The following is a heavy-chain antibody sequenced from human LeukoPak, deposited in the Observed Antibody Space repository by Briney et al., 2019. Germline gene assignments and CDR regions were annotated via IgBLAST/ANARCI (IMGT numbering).Heavy chain of an antibody. CDR3: AKEGRYGGALDY. CDR2: ISYDGSNK. V-gene: IGHV3-30*18. CDR1: GFTFSSYG. Sequence: PGGSLRLSCAASGFTFSSYGMHWVRQAPRKGLEWVAVISYDGSNKYYADSVKGRFTISRDNSKNTLYLQMNSLRGEDTAVYYCAKEGRYGGALDYWGQGTLVTVSS. D-gene: IGHD4-23*01. J-gene: IGHJ4*02.